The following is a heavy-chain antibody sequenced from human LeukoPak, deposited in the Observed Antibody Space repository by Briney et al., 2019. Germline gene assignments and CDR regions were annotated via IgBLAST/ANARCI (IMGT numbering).Heavy chain of an antibody. J-gene: IGHJ3*02. V-gene: IGHV4-34*01. CDR2: INYTGRT. D-gene: IGHD5/OR15-5a*01. CDR3: ARERRVEVSARQTVAFDM. Sequence: KPSETLSLTCAVYGGSFTEYHWSWIGQPPGKSLEWIGEINYTGRTHYNPSLTSRVTISIDMSERQFSLRLTSVTAADTAVYYCARERRVEVSARQTVAFDMWAQGTMVIVSS. CDR1: GGSFTEYH.